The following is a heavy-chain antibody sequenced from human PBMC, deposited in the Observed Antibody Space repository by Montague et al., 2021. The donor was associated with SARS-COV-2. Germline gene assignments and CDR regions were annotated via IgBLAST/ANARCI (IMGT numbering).Heavy chain of an antibody. CDR1: GGSVNSTNW. V-gene: IGHV4-4*02. CDR3: ARTGAYDHFDY. Sequence: SETLSLTCTVSGGSVNSTNWWSCSRQPPGKGVLWMAEVKRTGGTMNNPSFRSRLTLSIDRSKNLFSLHSNSATVADTAVYYCARTGAYDHFDYWGPGTLVIVSS. J-gene: IGHJ4*02. CDR2: VKRTGGT. D-gene: IGHD5-12*01.